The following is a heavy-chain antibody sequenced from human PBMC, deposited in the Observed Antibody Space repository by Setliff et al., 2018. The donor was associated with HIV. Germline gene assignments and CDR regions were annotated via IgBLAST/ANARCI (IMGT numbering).Heavy chain of an antibody. CDR2: INPSEST. J-gene: IGHJ4*02. CDR3: ARGGDWTLDY. CDR1: GGSISSGSYY. V-gene: IGHV4-61*09. D-gene: IGHD2-21*02. Sequence: LSLTCTVSGGSISSGSYYWSWIRQPAGKGLEWIGEINPSESTHYNPSLKSRVTISVDTSKNQFSLILTSVTAADTAVYYCARGGDWTLDYWGRGSLVTVSS.